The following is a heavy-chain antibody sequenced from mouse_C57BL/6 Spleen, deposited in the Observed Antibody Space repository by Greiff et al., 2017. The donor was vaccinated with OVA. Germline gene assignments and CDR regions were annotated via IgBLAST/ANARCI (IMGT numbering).Heavy chain of an antibody. Sequence: EVQLVESGGGLVKPGGSLKLSCAASGFTFSDYGMHWVRQAPEKGLEWVAYISSGSSTIYYADTVKGRFTISRDNAKNTLFLQMTSLRSEDTAMYYCARGRPYDYGNYYAMDYWGQGTSVTVSS. D-gene: IGHD2-4*01. V-gene: IGHV5-17*01. J-gene: IGHJ4*01. CDR2: ISSGSSTI. CDR3: ARGRPYDYGNYYAMDY. CDR1: GFTFSDYG.